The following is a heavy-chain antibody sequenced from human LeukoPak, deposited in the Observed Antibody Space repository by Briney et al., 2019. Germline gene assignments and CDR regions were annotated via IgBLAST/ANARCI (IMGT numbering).Heavy chain of an antibody. V-gene: IGHV3-23*01. J-gene: IGHJ4*02. D-gene: IGHD2-15*01. CDR3: AKGYCSGGSCRHNTDY. CDR1: GFTFSSYG. Sequence: GGSLRLSCAASGFTFSSYGMSWVRQAPGKGLEWVSAISGSGGSTYYADSVKGRFTISRDNSKNTLYLQMNSLRAEDTAVYYCAKGYCSGGSCRHNTDYWGQGTLVTVSS. CDR2: ISGSGGST.